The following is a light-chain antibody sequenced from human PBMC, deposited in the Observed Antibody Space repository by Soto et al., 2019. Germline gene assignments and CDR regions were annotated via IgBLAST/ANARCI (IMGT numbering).Light chain of an antibody. CDR3: QKYYSYPRK. V-gene: IGKV1-8*01. CDR2: GAS. Sequence: AIQLTHSPTSLSASVLYIVTITFRASQGISSYLAWYQQKPGKAPKLLIYGASTLQSGVPSRFSGSGSGTDFTLTISCLQSEDFATYYCQKYYSYPRKFGQGTKVDIK. J-gene: IGKJ1*01. CDR1: QGISSY.